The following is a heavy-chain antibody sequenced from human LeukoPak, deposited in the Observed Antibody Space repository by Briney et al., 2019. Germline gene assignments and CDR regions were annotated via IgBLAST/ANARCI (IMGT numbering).Heavy chain of an antibody. CDR2: MNPNSGNT. CDR1: GYTFTSYD. V-gene: IGHV1-8*01. D-gene: IGHD3-22*01. CDR3: ARGRPSDYYDSSGYLLFDY. J-gene: IGHJ4*02. Sequence: ASVKVSCKASGYTFTSYDINWVRQATGQGLEWMGWMNPNSGNTGYAQKFQGRVTMTRNTSISTAYMELSSLRSEDTAVYYCARGRPSDYYDSSGYLLFDYWGQGTLVTVSS.